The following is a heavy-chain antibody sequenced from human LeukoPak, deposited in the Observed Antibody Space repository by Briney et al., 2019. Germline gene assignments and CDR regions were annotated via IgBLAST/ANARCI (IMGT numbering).Heavy chain of an antibody. CDR3: AKGVGATYPYYFDY. J-gene: IGHJ4*02. CDR2: ISWDGDTT. Sequence: GGSLRLSCAASGFKLDDYGMHWVRQAPGKGLGWVSLISWDGDTTYYADSVKGRFTISRDNSKNSLDLQMNSLRAEDTALYYCAKGVGATYPYYFDYWGQGTLVTVSS. CDR1: GFKLDDYG. D-gene: IGHD1-26*01. V-gene: IGHV3-43D*03.